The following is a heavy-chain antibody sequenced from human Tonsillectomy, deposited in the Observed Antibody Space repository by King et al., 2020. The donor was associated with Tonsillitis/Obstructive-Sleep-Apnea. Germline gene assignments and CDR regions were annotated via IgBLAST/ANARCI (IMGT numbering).Heavy chain of an antibody. Sequence: VQLQQWGAGLLKPSETLSLTCAVYGGSFSGYYWSWIRQPPGKGLEWIGEINHSGSTNYNPSLKSRVTIYVDTSKNQFSLNLSFVTAADTSVSYWARGRGGTIPYWGQGTLVTVSS. J-gene: IGHJ4*02. D-gene: IGHD2-15*01. CDR1: GGSFSGYY. CDR2: INHSGST. V-gene: IGHV4-34*01. CDR3: ARGRGGTIPY.